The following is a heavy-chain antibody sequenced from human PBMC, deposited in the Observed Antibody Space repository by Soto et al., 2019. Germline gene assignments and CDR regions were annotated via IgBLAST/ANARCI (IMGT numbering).Heavy chain of an antibody. CDR1: GYTFTSYA. D-gene: IGHD3-9*01. J-gene: IGHJ5*02. Sequence: ASVKVSCKASGYTFTSYAMHWVRQAPGQRLEWMGWINAGNGNTKYSQKFQGRVTITRDTSASTAYMELSSLRVEDTAVYYCARVYDILTSAWLDPWGQGTLVTVSS. CDR2: INAGNGNT. CDR3: ARVYDILTSAWLDP. V-gene: IGHV1-3*01.